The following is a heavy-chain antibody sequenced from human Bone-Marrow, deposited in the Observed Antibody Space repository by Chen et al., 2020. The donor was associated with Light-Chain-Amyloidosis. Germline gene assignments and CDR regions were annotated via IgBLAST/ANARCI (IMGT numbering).Heavy chain of an antibody. CDR2: IKSESDGGTT. V-gene: IGHV3-15*01. J-gene: IGHJ4*02. D-gene: IGHD2-21*01. CDR1: GFSFSTAW. Sequence: EVRLVESGGGVVKPGGSLRLSCEASGFSFSTAWVTWVRQAPGKGLEWIGRIKSESDGGTTAFAASVQGRFGISRDQTRNTVYLQMSSLKSDDTAIYYCASDGGLVVVEAAVWGQGTQVTVSS. CDR3: ASDGGLVVVEAAV.